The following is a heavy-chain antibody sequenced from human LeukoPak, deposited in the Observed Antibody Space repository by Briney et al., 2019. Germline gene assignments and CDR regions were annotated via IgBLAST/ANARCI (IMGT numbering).Heavy chain of an antibody. V-gene: IGHV1-8*01. CDR1: GYTLTSYN. CDR2: MNPNSGRT. J-gene: IGHJ4*02. Sequence: ASEKVSCKASGYTLTSYNINWVRQATGQGLEWMGWMNPNSGRTGYAQNFQGRIPITRNTSISTAYMELSSLRSEDTAVYYCTRETSSRYFDYWGQGTLVTVSS. CDR3: TRETSSRYFDY.